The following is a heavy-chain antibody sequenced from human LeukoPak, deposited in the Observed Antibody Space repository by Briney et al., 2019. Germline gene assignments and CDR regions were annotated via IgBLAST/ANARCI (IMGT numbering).Heavy chain of an antibody. J-gene: IGHJ2*01. V-gene: IGHV4-34*01. CDR3: ARVPSSSGYYYRDWYFDL. Sequence: SETLSLTCVVYGGSFSGYYWSWIRQPPGKGLEWIGEINHRGSTNYNPSLKSRVTISVDTSKNQFSLKLSSVTAADTAVYYCARVPSSSGYYYRDWYFDLWGRGTLVTVSS. CDR2: INHRGST. D-gene: IGHD3-22*01. CDR1: GGSFSGYY.